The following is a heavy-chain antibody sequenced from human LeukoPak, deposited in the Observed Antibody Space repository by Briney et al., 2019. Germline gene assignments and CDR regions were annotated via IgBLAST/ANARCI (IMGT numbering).Heavy chain of an antibody. CDR1: GFTFRTYW. D-gene: IGHD6-19*01. CDR3: ARDYPPPPVAGPYYFDY. Sequence: GGSLRLPCVASGFTFRTYWMSWVRQAPGKGLDWVANIKQDGSEKYYVDFVKGRFTIYRHNAKNSLYLHMNSLRAEDTVVYYCARDYPPPPVAGPYYFDYWRQGTLVSVSS. V-gene: IGHV3-7*03. CDR2: IKQDGSEK. J-gene: IGHJ4*02.